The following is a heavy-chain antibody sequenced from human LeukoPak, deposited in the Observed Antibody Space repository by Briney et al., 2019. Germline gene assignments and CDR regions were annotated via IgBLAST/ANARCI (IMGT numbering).Heavy chain of an antibody. CDR3: ARDGSGSYWREFDY. V-gene: IGHV1-2*02. CDR1: GGTFSSYA. Sequence: ASVKVSCKASGGTFSSYAISWVRQAPGQGLEWMGGINSNSGGTNYAQKFQGRVTMTRDTSISTAYMELSRLTSDDTAVYYCARDGSGSYWREFDYWGQGTLVTVSS. D-gene: IGHD1-26*01. J-gene: IGHJ4*02. CDR2: INSNSGGT.